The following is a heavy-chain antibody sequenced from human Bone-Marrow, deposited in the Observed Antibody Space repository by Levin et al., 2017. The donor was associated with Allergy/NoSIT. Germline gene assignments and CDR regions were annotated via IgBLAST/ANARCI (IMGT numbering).Heavy chain of an antibody. CDR3: ARGRSGSYGYMDV. D-gene: IGHD3-10*01. CDR2: INSGGTTI. J-gene: IGHJ6*03. Sequence: PGESLKISCAASEFTLTSYWMHWVRQAPGKGLMWVSRINSGGTTINYADSVKGRFTISRDNAKNTLFLQLNSLRVEDTAVYYCARGRSGSYGYMDVWGKGTTVTVSS. V-gene: IGHV3-74*01. CDR1: EFTLTSYW.